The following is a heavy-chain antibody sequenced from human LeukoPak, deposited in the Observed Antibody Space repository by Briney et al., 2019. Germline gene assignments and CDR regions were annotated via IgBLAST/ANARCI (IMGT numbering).Heavy chain of an antibody. CDR3: ARAESPRLYSSSWYGFDY. J-gene: IGHJ4*02. V-gene: IGHV1-2*02. Sequence: ASVKVSCKASGYTFTGYYMHWVRQAPGQGLEWMGWINPNSGGTNYAQKFQGRVTMTRDTSISTAYMELSRLRSDDTAMYYCARAESPRLYSSSWYGFDYWGQGTLVTVSS. D-gene: IGHD6-13*01. CDR2: INPNSGGT. CDR1: GYTFTGYY.